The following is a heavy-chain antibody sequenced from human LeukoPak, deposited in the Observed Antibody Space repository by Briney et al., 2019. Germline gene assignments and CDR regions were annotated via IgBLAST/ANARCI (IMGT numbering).Heavy chain of an antibody. V-gene: IGHV1-18*01. CDR1: GYTFTSYG. D-gene: IGHD3-9*01. CDR2: ISAYNGKT. CDR3: TRDHDYDILTGHWGGHDAFDI. J-gene: IGHJ3*02. Sequence: ASVKVSCKASGYTFTSYGITWVRQAPGQGLEWMGWISAYNGKTNYAQKLQDRVTMTTDTSTTTAYMELRSLRSDDTAVYYCTRDHDYDILTGHWGGHDAFDIWGQGTMVTVSS.